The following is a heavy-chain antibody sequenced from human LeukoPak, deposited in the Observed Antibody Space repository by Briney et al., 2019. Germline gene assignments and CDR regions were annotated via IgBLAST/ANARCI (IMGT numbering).Heavy chain of an antibody. CDR1: GYTFTGYY. Sequence: GASVKLSCKASGYTFTGYYMHWVRQAPGQGLEWMGCINPNSGGTNYAQKFQRRATMTGDTSIRTAYMELSRLRSDDTAVYYCARIPFHYYDSSGYYGPFDYWGQGTLVTVSS. J-gene: IGHJ4*02. D-gene: IGHD3-22*01. V-gene: IGHV1-2*02. CDR2: INPNSGGT. CDR3: ARIPFHYYDSSGYYGPFDY.